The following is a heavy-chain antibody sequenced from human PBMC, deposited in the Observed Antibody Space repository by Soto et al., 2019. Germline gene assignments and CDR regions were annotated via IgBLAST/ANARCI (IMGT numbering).Heavy chain of an antibody. J-gene: IGHJ5*02. CDR3: VRDRYSSSGWFDP. V-gene: IGHV6-1*01. CDR1: RDSVSSNSAA. D-gene: IGHD3-10*01. CDR2: TYYRSRFFG. Sequence: LSLTCAISRDSVSSNSAAWNWIRQSPSRGLEWLGRTYYRSRFFGDYAESVKSRIIINPDTSKNQFSLQLKSVTPEDTAVYYCVRDRYSSSGWFDPWGQGTPVTVSS.